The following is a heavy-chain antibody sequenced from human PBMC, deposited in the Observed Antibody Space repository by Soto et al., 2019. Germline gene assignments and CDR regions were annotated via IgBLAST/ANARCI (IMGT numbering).Heavy chain of an antibody. CDR3: VHRGRRDGFRVLVGGSLDY. CDR1: GFSLSTSGVG. J-gene: IGHJ4*02. Sequence: QITLKESGPTLVKPTQTLTLTCTFSGFSLSTSGVGVGWIRQTPGKALEWLALIFWDDDKRYSPSLKNRLTITKDTSKDQVVLTMTNMDPVDTATYYCVHRGRRDGFRVLVGGSLDYWGQGTLVTVSS. V-gene: IGHV2-5*02. CDR2: IFWDDDK. D-gene: IGHD3-10*01.